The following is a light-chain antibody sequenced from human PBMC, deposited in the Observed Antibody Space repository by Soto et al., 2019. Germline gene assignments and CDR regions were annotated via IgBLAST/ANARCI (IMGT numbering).Light chain of an antibody. CDR2: GPS. CDR1: ETVNNNF. J-gene: IGKJ2*01. CDR3: QQYGNFPYT. V-gene: IGKV3-20*01. Sequence: ETVLTQSPGTLYLSPGERATLSCWANETVNNNFLAWYGQKPGQAPRLLIHGPSRRASGIPDRFSGSGSGTDFTLTINRLDPEDFAADYSQQYGNFPYTFGPGTKVQI.